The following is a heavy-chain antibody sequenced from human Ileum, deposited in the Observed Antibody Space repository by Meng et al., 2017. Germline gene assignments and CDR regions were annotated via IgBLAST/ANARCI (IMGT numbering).Heavy chain of an antibody. CDR2: IYLAGSP. Sequence: HVQLQQSRPGPVEPSATLSLTPTVSGGSISSSFYLSWVGQSPGKGLEWIGQIYLAGSPNYNPSLESRVTISVDKSKNQFSLRLTSVTAADTAIFYCVRHGGKYFDSWGQGTLVTVSS. D-gene: IGHD2-15*01. CDR3: VRHGGKYFDS. J-gene: IGHJ4*02. CDR1: GGSISSSFY. V-gene: IGHV4-4*02.